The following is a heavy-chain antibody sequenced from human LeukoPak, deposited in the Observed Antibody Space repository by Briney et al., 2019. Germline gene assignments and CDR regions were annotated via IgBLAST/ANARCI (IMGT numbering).Heavy chain of an antibody. D-gene: IGHD1/OR15-1a*01. J-gene: IGHJ6*02. CDR1: GYTFTSYD. Sequence: ASVKVSCKASGYTFTSYDINWVRQATGQGLEWMGWMNPNSGNTGYAQKFQGRVTMTRNTSISTAYMELSSLRSEDTAVYYCARDPGTNYYYYYGMDVWGQGTTVTASS. CDR3: ARDPGTNYYYYYGMDV. CDR2: MNPNSGNT. V-gene: IGHV1-8*01.